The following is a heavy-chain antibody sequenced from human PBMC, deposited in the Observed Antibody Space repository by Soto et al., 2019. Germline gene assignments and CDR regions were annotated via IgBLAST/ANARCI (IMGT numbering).Heavy chain of an antibody. CDR1: GGSISSGGYY. CDR3: ARDQGSSGFDY. D-gene: IGHD3-22*01. Sequence: QVQLQESGPGLVKPSQTLSLTCTVSGGSISSGGYYWSWIRQHPGKGLECIGYIYDSGSTYYNPSLKSRFTISVDTSKTHFSLTPSSVTAADTAVYYCARDQGSSGFDYWGQGTLVTVSS. V-gene: IGHV4-31*03. J-gene: IGHJ4*02. CDR2: IYDSGST.